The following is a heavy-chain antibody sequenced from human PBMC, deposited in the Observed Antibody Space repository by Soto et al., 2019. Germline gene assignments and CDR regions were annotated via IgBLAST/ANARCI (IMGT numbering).Heavy chain of an antibody. CDR2: INAGNGNT. D-gene: IGHD6-13*01. V-gene: IGHV1-3*01. Sequence: ASVKVSCKASGYTFTSYAMHWVRQAPGQRPEWMGWINAGNGNTKYSQKFQGRVTITRDTSASTAYMELSSLRSEDTAVYYCARGVGXSSSWYLDYYYYYGMDVWGQGTTVTVSS. CDR1: GYTFTSYA. J-gene: IGHJ6*02. CDR3: ARGVGXSSSWYLDYYYYYGMDV.